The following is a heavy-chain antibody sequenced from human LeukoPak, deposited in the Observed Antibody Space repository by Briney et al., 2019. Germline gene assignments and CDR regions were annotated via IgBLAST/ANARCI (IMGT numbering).Heavy chain of an antibody. V-gene: IGHV1-69*13. D-gene: IGHD5-18*01. J-gene: IGHJ4*02. CDR2: IMSMFGTA. Sequence: ASVKVSCKASGGTFSSYALTWVRQAPGQGLEWMGGIMSMFGTAKYAQKFQGRVTITADESTSTAYMELSSLRSEDTAVYYCARGREIPAIGLDYWGQGTLVTVSS. CDR3: ARGREIPAIGLDY. CDR1: GGTFSSYA.